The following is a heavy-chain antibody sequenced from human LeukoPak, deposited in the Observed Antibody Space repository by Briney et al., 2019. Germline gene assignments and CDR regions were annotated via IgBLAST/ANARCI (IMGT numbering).Heavy chain of an antibody. CDR3: ARDGHGSSSWYNYMDV. D-gene: IGHD6-13*01. Sequence: GGSLRLSCAASGFTFSSYSMNWVRQAPGKGLEWVSYISSSSSTIYYADSVKGRFTISRDNAKNSLYLQMNSLRAEDTAVYYCARDGHGSSSWYNYMDVWGKGTTVTVSS. CDR1: GFTFSSYS. J-gene: IGHJ6*03. V-gene: IGHV3-48*01. CDR2: ISSSSSTI.